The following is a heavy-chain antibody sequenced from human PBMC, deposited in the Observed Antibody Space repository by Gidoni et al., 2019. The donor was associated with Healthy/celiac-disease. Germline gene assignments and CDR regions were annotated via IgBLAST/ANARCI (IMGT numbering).Heavy chain of an antibody. CDR3: AKSYGHYYYYYYMDV. J-gene: IGHJ6*03. D-gene: IGHD1-26*01. CDR2: ISGSGGST. Sequence: EVQLLASGGGLVQPGGSLRLSCASSGFSFCSDAMSWFRQAPGKGLEWVSSISGSGGSTYYADSVKGRFTISRDNSKNTLYLQMNSLRAEDTAGDYCAKSYGHYYYYYYMDVWGKGTTVTVSS. V-gene: IGHV3-23*01. CDR1: GFSFCSDA.